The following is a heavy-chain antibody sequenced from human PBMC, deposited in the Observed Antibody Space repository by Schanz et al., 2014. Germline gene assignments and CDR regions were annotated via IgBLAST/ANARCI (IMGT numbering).Heavy chain of an antibody. CDR2: IWNNGVTK. D-gene: IGHD4-17*01. J-gene: IGHJ4*02. CDR3: ARPRFDYGEVDY. Sequence: QVQLVESGGGVVQPGRSLRLSCAASGFIFSNYGIHWFRQPAGKGLEWVAVIWNNGVTKYYADSVRGRFTISRDRFQNTLYLQMSSLRAEDTAVYYCARPRFDYGEVDYWGQGTLVTVSS. V-gene: IGHV3-33*01. CDR1: GFIFSNYG.